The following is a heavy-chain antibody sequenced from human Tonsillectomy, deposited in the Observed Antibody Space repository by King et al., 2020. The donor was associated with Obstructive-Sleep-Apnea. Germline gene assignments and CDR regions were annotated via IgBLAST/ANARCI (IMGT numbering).Heavy chain of an antibody. J-gene: IGHJ3*01. D-gene: IGHD2-8*02. CDR1: GFTFSSYW. V-gene: IGHV3-7*01. CDR3: ARDDTHFTGLIYYGSVDV. CDR2: IHEDGSQK. Sequence: VQLVESGGGLVQPGGSLRLSCVASGFTFSSYWMTWVRQAPGKGLEWVANIHEDGSQKNYGDSVKGRFTISRDDAKNSLFLQMTRMRAEDTAVYYCARDDTHFTGLIYYGSVDVWGQGTMVTVSS.